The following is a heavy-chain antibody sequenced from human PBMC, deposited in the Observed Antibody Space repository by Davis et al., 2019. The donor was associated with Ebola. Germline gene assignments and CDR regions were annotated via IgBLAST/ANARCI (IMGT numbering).Heavy chain of an antibody. CDR2: INSDGRTT. CDR3: AKGVAASSYSPLDY. D-gene: IGHD2-15*01. CDR1: GFTFSNYW. J-gene: IGHJ4*02. V-gene: IGHV3-74*01. Sequence: GESLKISCVTSGFTFSNYWMHWVRQAPGKGLVWVSRINSDGRTTAYADSVKGRFTISRDNAKNTLYLQMNTLRAEDTAVYYCAKGVAASSYSPLDYWGQGTLVTVSS.